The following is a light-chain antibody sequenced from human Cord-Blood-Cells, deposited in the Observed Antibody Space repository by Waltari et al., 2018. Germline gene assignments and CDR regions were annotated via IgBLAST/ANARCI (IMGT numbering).Light chain of an antibody. V-gene: IGKV1-9*01. CDR3: QQLNSYPIFT. J-gene: IGKJ3*01. Sequence: DIQLTQSPSFLSASVGDRVTITCRASQGISSYLAWYQQKPGKAPKLLIYAASTLQSGVPSRFSGSGSGTECTLTISSLQPEDFATYYCQQLNSYPIFTFGPGTKVDIK. CDR1: QGISSY. CDR2: AAS.